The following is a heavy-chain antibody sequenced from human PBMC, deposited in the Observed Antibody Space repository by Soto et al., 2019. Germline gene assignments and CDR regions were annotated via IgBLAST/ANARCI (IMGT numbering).Heavy chain of an antibody. D-gene: IGHD1-1*01. J-gene: IGHJ4*02. CDR2: VDHWGTN. CDR3: ARGSNDIDY. Sequence: SETLSLTCTVYGGSFSDYCWSWIRQPPGKGLEWIGEVDHWGTNFFNPSLKSRVTISIDTSKNQFSLNLRSVTAADTAVYYCARGSNDIDYWGQGTLVTVSS. V-gene: IGHV4-34*01. CDR1: GGSFSDYC.